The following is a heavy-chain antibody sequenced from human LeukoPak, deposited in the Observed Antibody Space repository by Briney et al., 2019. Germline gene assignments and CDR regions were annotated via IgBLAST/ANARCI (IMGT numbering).Heavy chain of an antibody. CDR2: ISSSGSTI. CDR3: ASILPNVVIDDY. Sequence: GGSLRLSCAASGFTFSSYSMSWIRQAPGKGLEWVSYISSSGSTIYYADSVKGRFTISRDNAKNSLYLQMNSLRAEDTAVYYCASILPNVVIDDYWGQGTLVTVSS. J-gene: IGHJ4*02. CDR1: GFTFSSYS. V-gene: IGHV3-48*04. D-gene: IGHD3-22*01.